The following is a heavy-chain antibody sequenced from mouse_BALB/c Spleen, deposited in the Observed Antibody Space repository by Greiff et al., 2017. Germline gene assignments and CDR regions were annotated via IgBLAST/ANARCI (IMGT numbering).Heavy chain of an antibody. CDR1: GFSLTSYG. CDR3: ARAPVFDY. V-gene: IGHV2-6-7*01. Sequence: QVQLKESGPGLVAPSQSLSITCTVSGFSLTSYGVNWVRQPPGKGLERLGMIWGDGSTDYNSALKSRLSISKDNSKSQVFLKMNSLQTDDTARYYCARAPVFDYWGQGTTLTVSS. CDR2: IWGDGST. J-gene: IGHJ2*01.